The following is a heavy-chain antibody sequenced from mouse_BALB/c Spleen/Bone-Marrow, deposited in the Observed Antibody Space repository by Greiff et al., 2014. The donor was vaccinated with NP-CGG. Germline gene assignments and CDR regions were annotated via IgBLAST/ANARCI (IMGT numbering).Heavy chain of an antibody. CDR2: IHYSGTT. CDR3: ARFAGTPYTMDY. CDR1: GYSITSDYS. D-gene: IGHD4-1*01. V-gene: IGHV3-1*02. Sequence: EVQLQESGPDLVKPSQSLSLTCTVTGYSITSDYSWHWIRQFPGNKLEWMGYIHYSGTTAYNPSLKSRISITRDTSNNQFFLQLNSVTTEDTATYYCARFAGTPYTMDYWGQGTSVTVSS. J-gene: IGHJ4*01.